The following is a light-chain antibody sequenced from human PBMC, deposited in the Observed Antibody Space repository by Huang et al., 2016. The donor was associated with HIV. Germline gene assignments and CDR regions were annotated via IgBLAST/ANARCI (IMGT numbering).Light chain of an antibody. J-gene: IGKJ3*01. CDR2: SAS. CDR1: QSVSTN. V-gene: IGKV3-15*01. CDR3: QQYNNWPPRFT. Sequence: EIVMTQSPVTLSVSPGERATLSCRASQSVSTNLAWYQQRPGQAPRLLIYSASTRATCIPDRFSGSGSGTEFTLTISSLQSEDFAVYYCQQYNNWPPRFTFGPGTKVDIK.